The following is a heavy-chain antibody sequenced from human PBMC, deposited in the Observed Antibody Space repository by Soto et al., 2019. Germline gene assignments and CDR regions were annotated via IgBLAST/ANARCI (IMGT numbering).Heavy chain of an antibody. CDR3: ARAEVTAVFGF. D-gene: IGHD2-21*02. J-gene: IGHJ4*02. CDR2: IRGNGDRT. CDR1: GFAFSNYA. Sequence: EEQLLESGGALVVPGGSLRLSCAASGFAFSNYAMTWLRQAPGKGLEWVSSIRGNGDRTYYAESVKGRFTISRDNSKSTLFLQMNSLRADDTAVYFCARAEVTAVFGFWGQGTLVTVSS. V-gene: IGHV3-23*01.